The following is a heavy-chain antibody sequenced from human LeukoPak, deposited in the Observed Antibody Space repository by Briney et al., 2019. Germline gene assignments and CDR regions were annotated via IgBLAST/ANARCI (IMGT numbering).Heavy chain of an antibody. D-gene: IGHD6-19*01. J-gene: IGHJ4*02. Sequence: ASVKVSCKASGYTFTGYYMHWVRQAPRQGLEWMGWINPNSGGTNYAQKFQGRVTMTRDTSISTAYMELSRLRSDDTAVYYCARDRDSSGWYPLDYWGQGTLVTVSS. CDR2: INPNSGGT. CDR3: ARDRDSSGWYPLDY. CDR1: GYTFTGYY. V-gene: IGHV1-2*02.